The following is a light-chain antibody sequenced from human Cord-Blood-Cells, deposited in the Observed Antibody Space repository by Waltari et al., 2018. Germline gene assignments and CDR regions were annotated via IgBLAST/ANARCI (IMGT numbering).Light chain of an antibody. J-gene: IGKJ4*01. CDR3: QQSYSTPRT. CDR2: AAS. CDR1: QSISSY. Sequence: DIQMTQSPSSLSESVGDRVTITCRASQSISSYLNWYQQKQGKAPKLLIYAASSLQSGVPSRFSGSGSGTDFTLTISSLQPEDFATYYCQQSYSTPRTFGGGTKVDIK. V-gene: IGKV1-39*01.